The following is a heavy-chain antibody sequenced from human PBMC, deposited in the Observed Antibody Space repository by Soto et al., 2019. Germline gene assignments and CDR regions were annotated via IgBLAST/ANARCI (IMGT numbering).Heavy chain of an antibody. CDR2: TYYRSKWYD. V-gene: IGHV6-1*01. J-gene: IGHJ6*03. D-gene: IGHD1-1*01. CDR1: GDSVSSNSAG. Sequence: QVHLQLSGPGLVKPSQTLSLTCAISGDSVSSNSAGWNWIRQTPSRGLEWLGRTYYRSKWYDNYAVSVKSRITINPYTSKNQFSLQLNSVTPEDTAVYYCARGSWDDVTGHYYMDVWGKGTTVTVSS. CDR3: ARGSWDDVTGHYYMDV.